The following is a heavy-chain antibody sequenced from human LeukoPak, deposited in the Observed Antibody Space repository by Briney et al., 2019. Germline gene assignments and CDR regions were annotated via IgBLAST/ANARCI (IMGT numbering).Heavy chain of an antibody. CDR2: INYSGRT. D-gene: IGHD1-26*01. Sequence: SETLSLTCTVSGGSTSSYYWNWIRQPPGKGLEWIGYINYSGRTKHKPSLKSRVTISVDTSKKQFSLKLSPVTAADTAVYYCARGRAATPFDYWGQGTLVTVSS. CDR3: ARGRAATPFDY. CDR1: GGSTSSYY. J-gene: IGHJ4*02. V-gene: IGHV4-59*01.